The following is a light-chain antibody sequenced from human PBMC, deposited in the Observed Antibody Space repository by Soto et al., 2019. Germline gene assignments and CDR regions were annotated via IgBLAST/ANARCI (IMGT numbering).Light chain of an antibody. V-gene: IGKV3-20*01. CDR2: GAS. CDR3: HQYGSSPET. CDR1: QSFSSGF. Sequence: EIVLTQSPGTLSLSPGERATLSCRASQSFSSGFLAWYQQKPGQAPRLLIYGASTRATDIPDRFSGSGSGTDFTLTISRLEPDDFAVYFCHQYGSSPETFGQGTKVEI. J-gene: IGKJ1*01.